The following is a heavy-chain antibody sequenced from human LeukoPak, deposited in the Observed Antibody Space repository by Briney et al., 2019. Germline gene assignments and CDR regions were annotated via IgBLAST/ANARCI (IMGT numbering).Heavy chain of an antibody. CDR2: IRSKANSYAT. Sequence: GGSLRLSCAASGFTFSGSAMHWVRQASGKGLEWVGRIRSKANSYATAYAASVKGRFTISRDDSKNTAYLQMNSLKTEDTAVYYWTRHGSGFDYWGQGTLVTVSS. D-gene: IGHD3-10*01. V-gene: IGHV3-73*01. CDR3: TRHGSGFDY. J-gene: IGHJ4*02. CDR1: GFTFSGSA.